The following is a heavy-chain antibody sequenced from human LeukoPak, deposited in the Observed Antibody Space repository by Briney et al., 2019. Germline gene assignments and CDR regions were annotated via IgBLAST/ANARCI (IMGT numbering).Heavy chain of an antibody. J-gene: IGHJ4*02. Sequence: GGSLRLSCAASGFTFSSYAMSWVRQAPGKGLEWVSVIYSGGSTYYADSVRGRFTISRDNSKNTLYLQMNSLRAEDTAVYYCARAPGWYGDYFDYWGQGTLVTVSS. CDR1: GFTFSSYA. CDR3: ARAPGWYGDYFDY. V-gene: IGHV3-53*01. CDR2: IYSGGST. D-gene: IGHD6-19*01.